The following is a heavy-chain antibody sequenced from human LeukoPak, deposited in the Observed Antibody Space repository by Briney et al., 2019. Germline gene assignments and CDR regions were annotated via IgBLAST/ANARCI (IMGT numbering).Heavy chain of an antibody. V-gene: IGHV4-4*07. Sequence: SETLSLTCTVSGDSISSYSWNWIRQPAREGLEWIGHIFNSGSANYNPSLKSRVTMSVDTSKNQFSLNLTSVTAADTAVYYCARGSGCSSSSCHAGEFDYWGQGTLVTVSS. CDR2: IFNSGSA. J-gene: IGHJ4*02. CDR3: ARGSGCSSSSCHAGEFDY. D-gene: IGHD2-2*01. CDR1: GDSISSYS.